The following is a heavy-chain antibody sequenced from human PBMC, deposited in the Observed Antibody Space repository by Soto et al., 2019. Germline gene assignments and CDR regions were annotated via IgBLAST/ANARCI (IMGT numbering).Heavy chain of an antibody. J-gene: IGHJ5*02. CDR2: FYYSGST. Sequence: QVQLQESGPGLVKPSQTLSLTCTVSGGSISTGGYYWNWIRQHPGKGLEWIGYFYYSGSTYYNPSLKVRVTIAVNTAKTQCSLRLTSVTAAATAVYYCARRLFPCGQGTLVTVSS. CDR1: GGSISTGGYY. CDR3: ARRLFP. V-gene: IGHV4-31*03.